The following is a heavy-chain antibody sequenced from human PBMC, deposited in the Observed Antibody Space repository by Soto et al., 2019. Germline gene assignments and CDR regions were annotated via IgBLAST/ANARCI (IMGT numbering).Heavy chain of an antibody. V-gene: IGHV3-23*01. CDR3: ARQLIHCSSTSCYAFDI. D-gene: IGHD2-2*01. J-gene: IGHJ3*02. CDR1: GFTFSSYA. CDR2: ISGSGGST. Sequence: GGSLRLSCAASGFTFSSYAMSWVRQAPGKGLEWVSAISGSGGSTYYADSVKGRFTISRDNSKNTLYLQMNSLRAEDTAVYYCARQLIHCSSTSCYAFDIWGQGTMVTVS.